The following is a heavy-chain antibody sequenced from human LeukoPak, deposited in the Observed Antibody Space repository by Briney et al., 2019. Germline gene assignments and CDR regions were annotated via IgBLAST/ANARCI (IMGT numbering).Heavy chain of an antibody. CDR3: AKLHYYDPDNWFDP. D-gene: IGHD3-22*01. CDR2: ISGSGGST. V-gene: IGHV3-23*01. J-gene: IGHJ5*02. CDR1: GFTVSSYA. Sequence: PGGSLRLSCAASGFTVSSYAMSWVRQAPRKGLEWVSAISGSGGSTYCADSVKGRFTISRDNSKNTLYLQMNSLRAEDTAVYYCAKLHYYDPDNWFDPGGQGTLVTVS.